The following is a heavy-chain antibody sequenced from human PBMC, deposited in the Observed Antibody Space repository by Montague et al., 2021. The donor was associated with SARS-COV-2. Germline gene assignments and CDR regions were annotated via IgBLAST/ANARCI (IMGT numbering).Heavy chain of an antibody. CDR3: ARDGALRFEILIGPRHYYYGMDV. J-gene: IGHJ6*02. Sequence: SETLSLTCTVSGGSISSSSYYWGWIRQPPGKGLEWIGSIYYSGSTYYNPSLKSRVTISVDTSKNQFSLKLSSVTAADTAVYYCARDGALRFEILIGPRHYYYGMDVGAKGPRSPSP. D-gene: IGHD3-9*01. CDR2: IYYSGST. V-gene: IGHV4-39*07. CDR1: GGSISSSSYY.